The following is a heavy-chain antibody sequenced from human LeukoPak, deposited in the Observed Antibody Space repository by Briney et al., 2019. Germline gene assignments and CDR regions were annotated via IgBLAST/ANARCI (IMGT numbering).Heavy chain of an antibody. CDR1: GFTFRNYG. D-gene: IGHD6-6*01. J-gene: IGHJ4*02. V-gene: IGHV3-23*01. CDR2: ISGSGGST. CDR3: ARDEYSSSLDY. Sequence: PGGSLRLSCAASGFTFRNYGMTWVRQAPGKGLEWVSAISGSGGSTYYADSVKGRFTISRDSSKNALYLQMNTLRAEDTAVYYCARDEYSSSLDYWGQGTLVTVSS.